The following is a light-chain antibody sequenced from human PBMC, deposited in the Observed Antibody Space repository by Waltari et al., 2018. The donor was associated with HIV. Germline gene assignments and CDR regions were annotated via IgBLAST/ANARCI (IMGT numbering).Light chain of an antibody. CDR1: QSISSY. CDR3: QQSYSTLRT. V-gene: IGKV1-39*01. J-gene: IGKJ1*01. Sequence: DTQMTQSPSSLSASVADRATITCRASQSISSYLNWYQQKPGKAPKLLIYAASSLQSGVPSRFSGSGSGTDFTLTISSLQPEDFATYYCQQSYSTLRTFGQGTKVEIK. CDR2: AAS.